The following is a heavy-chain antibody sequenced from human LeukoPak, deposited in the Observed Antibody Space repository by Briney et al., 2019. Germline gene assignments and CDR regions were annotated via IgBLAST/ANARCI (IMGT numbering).Heavy chain of an antibody. Sequence: ASVKVSCKASVYTFTAYYMHGVRPAPGQGLEWMGWINPNSGGTNYAQKFQGRVTRTRDTSISTAYMEQSRVRSDDTAVYYCARDKVDTATHYYYYGMDGWGQGTTVTVSS. D-gene: IGHD5-18*01. CDR2: INPNSGGT. CDR3: ARDKVDTATHYYYYGMDG. V-gene: IGHV1-2*02. J-gene: IGHJ6*02. CDR1: VYTFTAYY.